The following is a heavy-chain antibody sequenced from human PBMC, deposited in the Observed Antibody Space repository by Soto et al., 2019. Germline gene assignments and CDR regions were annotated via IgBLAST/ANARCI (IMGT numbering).Heavy chain of an antibody. CDR2: INPNSGGT. J-gene: IGHJ6*02. D-gene: IGHD2-15*01. Sequence: ASVKVSCKASGYPFTGYYMHWVRQAPGQGLEWMGWINPNSGGTNYAQKFQGWVTMTRDTSISTAYMELSRLRSDDTAVYYCARGQCSGGSCYSSYYYGMDVWGQGTTVTVSS. CDR3: ARGQCSGGSCYSSYYYGMDV. CDR1: GYPFTGYY. V-gene: IGHV1-2*04.